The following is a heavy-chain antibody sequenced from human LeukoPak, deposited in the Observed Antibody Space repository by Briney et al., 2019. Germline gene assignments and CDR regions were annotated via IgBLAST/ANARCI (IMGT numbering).Heavy chain of an antibody. D-gene: IGHD5-12*01. CDR3: ARADSGYDDWYYFDY. V-gene: IGHV4-39*07. J-gene: IGHJ4*02. CDR1: GGSISSSSYY. Sequence: SETLSLTCTVSGGSISSSSYYWGWIRQPPRKGLEWIGSIYYSGSTYYNPSLKSRVTISVDTSKNQFSLKLSSVTAADTAVYYCARADSGYDDWYYFDYWGQGTLVTVSS. CDR2: IYYSGST.